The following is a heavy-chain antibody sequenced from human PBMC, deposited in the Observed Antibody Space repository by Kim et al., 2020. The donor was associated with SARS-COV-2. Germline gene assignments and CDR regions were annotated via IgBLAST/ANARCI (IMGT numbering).Heavy chain of an antibody. Sequence: SETLSLTCTVSGGSISSGGYYWSWIRQHPGKGLEWIGYIYYSGSTYYNPSLKSRVTISVDTSKNQFSLKLSSVTAADTAVYYCARENSSGWYGGRSYYYYGMDVWGQGTTVTVS. CDR3: ARENSSGWYGGRSYYYYGMDV. CDR1: GGSISSGGYY. D-gene: IGHD6-19*01. CDR2: IYYSGST. J-gene: IGHJ6*02. V-gene: IGHV4-31*03.